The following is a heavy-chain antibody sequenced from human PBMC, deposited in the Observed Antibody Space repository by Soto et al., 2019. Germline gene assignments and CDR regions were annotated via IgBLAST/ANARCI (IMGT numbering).Heavy chain of an antibody. CDR1: GFTFTDYS. V-gene: IGHV3-74*01. J-gene: IGHJ6*03. CDR3: ARGARGYYYMDV. D-gene: IGHD3-10*01. Sequence: EVQLVESGGGLVQPGGSLRLSCAASGFTFTDYSMHWVRQVPGEGLVWVSRVKYDVSSTNYADSVKGRFTISRDNAKNTLYLQMNSLRNEDTAVYFCARGARGYYYMDVWGKGTTVTVSS. CDR2: VKYDVSST.